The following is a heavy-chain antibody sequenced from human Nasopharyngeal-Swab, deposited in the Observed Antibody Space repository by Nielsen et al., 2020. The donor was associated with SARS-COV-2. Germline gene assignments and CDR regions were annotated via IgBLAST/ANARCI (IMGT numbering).Heavy chain of an antibody. CDR2: ISGSGSTL. CDR1: GFTFSDHS. V-gene: IGHV3-48*02. J-gene: IGHJ4*02. CDR3: AETWV. Sequence: GESLKISCAASGFTFSDHSMIWVRQAPGQGLEWVSYISGSGSTLYYADSVKGRITVSRDNAKSSVYLQMSSLRDEVTAVYYCAETWVWGQGTLVTVSS.